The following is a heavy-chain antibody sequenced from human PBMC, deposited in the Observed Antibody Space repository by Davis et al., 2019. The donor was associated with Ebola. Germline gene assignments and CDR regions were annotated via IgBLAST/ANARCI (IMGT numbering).Heavy chain of an antibody. D-gene: IGHD3-22*01. Sequence: PSETLSLTCTVSGGSISSGDYYWSWIRQPPGKGLEWIGYIYYSGSTYYNPSLKSRVTISVDTSKNQFSLKLSSVTAADTAVYYCARGGYDSSGYHDAFDIWGQGTMVTVSS. J-gene: IGHJ3*02. CDR2: IYYSGST. CDR3: ARGGYDSSGYHDAFDI. CDR1: GGSISSGDYY. V-gene: IGHV4-30-4*01.